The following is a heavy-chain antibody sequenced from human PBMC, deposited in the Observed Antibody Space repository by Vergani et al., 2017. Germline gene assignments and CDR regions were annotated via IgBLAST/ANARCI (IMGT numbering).Heavy chain of an antibody. CDR1: GFTFSSSA. V-gene: IGHV3-23*01. CDR3: AKKTYDSSGYYYLGY. J-gene: IGHJ4*02. D-gene: IGHD3-22*01. Sequence: EVQLLESGGGLVQPGGSLRLSCAASGFTFSSSAMSWVRQAPGKGLEWVSAISGRGGSTYYADSVKGRFTSSRDNTKHTLYLQMNSLRAEDTAVYYCAKKTYDSSGYYYLGYWGQGTLVTVSS. CDR2: ISGRGGST.